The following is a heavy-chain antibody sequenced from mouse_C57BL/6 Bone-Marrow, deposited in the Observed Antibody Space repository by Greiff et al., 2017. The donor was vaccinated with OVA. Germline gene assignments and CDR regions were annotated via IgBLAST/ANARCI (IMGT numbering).Heavy chain of an antibody. CDR2: IHPNSGST. V-gene: IGHV1-64*01. J-gene: IGHJ3*01. CDR1: GYTFTSYW. CDR3: ASQLGKGFAY. Sequence: VQLQQPGAELVKPGASVKLSCKASGYTFTSYWMHWVKQRPGQGLEWIGMIHPNSGSTNYNEKFKSKATLTVDKSSSTAYMQLSSLTSEDSAVYYCASQLGKGFAYWGQGTLVTVSA. D-gene: IGHD4-1*02.